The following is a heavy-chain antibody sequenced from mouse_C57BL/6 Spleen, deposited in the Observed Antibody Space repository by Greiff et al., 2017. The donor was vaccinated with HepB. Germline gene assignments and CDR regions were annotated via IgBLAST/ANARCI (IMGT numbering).Heavy chain of an antibody. V-gene: IGHV1-4*01. Sequence: VQLQQSGAELARPGASVKMSCKASGYTFTSYTMHWVKQRPGQGLEWIGYINPSSGYTKYNQKFKDKATLTADKSSSTAYMQLSSLTSEDSAVYYCARLHDYEGYFDVWGTGTTVTVSS. D-gene: IGHD2-4*01. CDR1: GYTFTSYT. CDR2: INPSSGYT. J-gene: IGHJ1*03. CDR3: ARLHDYEGYFDV.